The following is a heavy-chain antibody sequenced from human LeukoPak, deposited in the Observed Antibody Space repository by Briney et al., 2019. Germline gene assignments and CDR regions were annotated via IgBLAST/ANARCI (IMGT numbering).Heavy chain of an antibody. J-gene: IGHJ5*02. Sequence: GESLKISCKGSGYSFTSYWIGWVRQMPGKGLEWMGIIYPGDSDTRYSPSFQGQVTISADKSISTAYLQWSSLKASDTAMYYCARLVESAGIAAAVQGGWFDPWGQGTLVTVSS. CDR1: GYSFTSYW. V-gene: IGHV5-51*01. CDR2: IYPGDSDT. D-gene: IGHD6-13*01. CDR3: ARLVESAGIAAAVQGGWFDP.